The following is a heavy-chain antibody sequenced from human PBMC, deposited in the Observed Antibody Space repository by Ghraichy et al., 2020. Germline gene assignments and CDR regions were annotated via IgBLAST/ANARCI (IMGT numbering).Heavy chain of an antibody. J-gene: IGHJ3*02. CDR2: IQSSGRT. D-gene: IGHD6-19*01. V-gene: IGHV4-39*01. CDR1: GGSVSTSYYS. CDR3: ARVYGNGWWRDAFDI. Sequence: SETLSLTCTVSGGSVSTSYYSWGWIRQPPGKGLEWIGIIQSSGRTSYTSSVRSRITISVDTSKSQFSLKLNSVTAADTAVYYCARVYGNGWWRDAFDIWGQGTMVAVSS.